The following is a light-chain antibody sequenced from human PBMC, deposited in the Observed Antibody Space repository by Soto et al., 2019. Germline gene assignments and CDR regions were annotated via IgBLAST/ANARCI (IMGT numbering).Light chain of an antibody. CDR3: QQYGSSPTIT. CDR2: GAS. V-gene: IGKV3-20*01. J-gene: IGKJ5*01. Sequence: EIVLTQSPATLSLSPGERATLSCRASQSVSSNLAWYQQKPGQAHRLLIYGASSRATGIPDRFSGSGSGTDFTLTISRLEPEDFAVYYCQQYGSSPTITFGQGTRLEIK. CDR1: QSVSSN.